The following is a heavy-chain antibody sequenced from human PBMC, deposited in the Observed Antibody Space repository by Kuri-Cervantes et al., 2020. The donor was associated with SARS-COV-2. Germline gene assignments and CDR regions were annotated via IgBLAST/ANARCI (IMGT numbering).Heavy chain of an antibody. J-gene: IGHJ4*02. V-gene: IGHV3-23*01. D-gene: IGHD3-10*01. CDR3: AKGSLYYYGSGGGDY. Sequence: GESLKIPCAASGFTFSSYAMSWVRQAPGKGLEWVSAISGSGGSTYYADSVKGRFTISRDNSKNTLYLQMNSLRAEDTAVYYCAKGSLYYYGSGGGDYWGQGTLVTVSS. CDR2: ISGSGGST. CDR1: GFTFSSYA.